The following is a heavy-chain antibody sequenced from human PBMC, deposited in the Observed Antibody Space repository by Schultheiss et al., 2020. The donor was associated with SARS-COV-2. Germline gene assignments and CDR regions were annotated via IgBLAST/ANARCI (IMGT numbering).Heavy chain of an antibody. J-gene: IGHJ4*02. V-gene: IGHV3-33*06. D-gene: IGHD2-21*01. CDR1: GFTFSSYA. CDR3: AKSNPDSPYPFDY. Sequence: GGSLRLSCAASGFTFSSYAMHWVRQAPGKGLEWVANIWYDGSNKYYADSVKGRFTTTRDNSKNTIHLQMNSLRAEDTAVYYCAKSNPDSPYPFDYWGQGSRVTVSS. CDR2: IWYDGSNK.